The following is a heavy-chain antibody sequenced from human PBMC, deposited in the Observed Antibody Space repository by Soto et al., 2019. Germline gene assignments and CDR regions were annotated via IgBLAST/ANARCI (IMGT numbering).Heavy chain of an antibody. CDR1: GDSVTSNVW. V-gene: IGHV4-4*02. J-gene: IGHJ4*02. Sequence: CAVSGDSVTSNVWWSWVRQPPGKGLEWIGEAYHNGLTDYNPSLKSRVTMSVDTSKNEFSLKLTSLTAADTAIYYCARDAAVPGESDRFDYWGQGTLVTVSS. CDR2: AYHNGLT. CDR3: ARDAAVPGESDRFDY. D-gene: IGHD6-19*01.